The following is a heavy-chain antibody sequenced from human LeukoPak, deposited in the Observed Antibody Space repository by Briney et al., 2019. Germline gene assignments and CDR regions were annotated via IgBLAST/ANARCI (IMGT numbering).Heavy chain of an antibody. V-gene: IGHV4-59*11. D-gene: IGHD3-3*01. J-gene: IGHJ4*02. Sequence: SETLSLTCTVSGGSISSHYWSWIRQPPGKGLEWIGYIYYSGSTNYNPSLKSRVTISVDTSKNQFSLKLSSVTAADTAVYYCARQDGFWSGFQFWGQGTLVTVSS. CDR1: GGSISSHY. CDR2: IYYSGST. CDR3: ARQDGFWSGFQF.